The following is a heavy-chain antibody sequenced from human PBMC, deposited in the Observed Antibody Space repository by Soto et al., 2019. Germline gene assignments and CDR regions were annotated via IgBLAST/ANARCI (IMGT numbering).Heavy chain of an antibody. Sequence: SETLSLTCSVSGDSISTVDYFWAWIRQPPGQALEYIGYIYKSATTYYNPSFEGRVAISLDTSKSHFSLNVASVTAADTAVYFCARGRYCLTGRCFPNWFDSWGQGTLVTVSS. D-gene: IGHD2-15*01. V-gene: IGHV4-30-4*01. J-gene: IGHJ5*01. CDR3: ARGRYCLTGRCFPNWFDS. CDR2: IYKSATT. CDR1: GDSISTVDYF.